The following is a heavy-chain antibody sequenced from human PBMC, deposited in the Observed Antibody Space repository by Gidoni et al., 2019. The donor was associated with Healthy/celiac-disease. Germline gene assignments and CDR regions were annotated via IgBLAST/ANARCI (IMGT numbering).Heavy chain of an antibody. CDR3: ATMESSGWTRQTVDY. CDR1: GGTFSRYA. D-gene: IGHD6-19*01. J-gene: IGHJ4*02. V-gene: IGHV1-69*01. CDR2: IIPIFGTA. Sequence: QVQLVPPGAAVKKPGSSVQVSFQASGGTFSRYAISWVRQAPGQGLEWMGGIIPIFGTANYAQKFQGRVTITADESTSTAYMELSSLRSEDTAVYYCATMESSGWTRQTVDYWGQGTLVTVSS.